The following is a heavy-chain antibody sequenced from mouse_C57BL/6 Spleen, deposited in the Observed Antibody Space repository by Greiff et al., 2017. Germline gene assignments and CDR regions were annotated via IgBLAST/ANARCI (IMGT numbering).Heavy chain of an antibody. CDR1: GYTFTSYW. V-gene: IGHV1-72*01. Sequence: QVQLQQPGAELVKPGASLKLSCKASGYTFTSYWMHWVKQRPGRGLEWIGRIDPQSGGTKYNEKFKSKATLTVDKPSITAYMQLRSLTSDDSAVYYWVRAEKYDYDASWFAYWGQGTLVTVSA. CDR3: VRAEKYDYDASWFAY. CDR2: IDPQSGGT. J-gene: IGHJ3*01. D-gene: IGHD2-4*01.